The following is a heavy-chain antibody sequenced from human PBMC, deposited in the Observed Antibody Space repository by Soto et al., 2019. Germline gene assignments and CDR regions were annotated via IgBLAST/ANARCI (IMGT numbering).Heavy chain of an antibody. V-gene: IGHV1-69*08. D-gene: IGHD1-26*01. CDR2: IIPILGIA. J-gene: IGHJ4*02. Sequence: QVQLVQSGAKVKKPGSSVKVSCKASGGTFSSYTISWVRQAPGQGLEWMGRIIPILGIANYAQKFQGRVTITADKSMSTAYMELSSLRSEDTAVYYCARDGYSGSYVDYWGQGTLVTVSS. CDR3: ARDGYSGSYVDY. CDR1: GGTFSSYT.